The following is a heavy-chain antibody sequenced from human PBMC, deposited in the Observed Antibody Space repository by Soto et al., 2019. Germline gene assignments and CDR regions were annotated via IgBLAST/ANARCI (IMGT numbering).Heavy chain of an antibody. Sequence: SVKVSCKTYGFTFSSSAVHWVRQARGHRLQWIGWIDVGSANANYAQKFQERVTITRDMSTGTAYMEVSSLRSEDTAVYYCAATIIAVAGSGYYGMDVWGQGTTVTVSS. J-gene: IGHJ6*02. CDR3: AATIIAVAGSGYYGMDV. CDR2: IDVGSANA. CDR1: GFTFSSSA. V-gene: IGHV1-58*01. D-gene: IGHD6-19*01.